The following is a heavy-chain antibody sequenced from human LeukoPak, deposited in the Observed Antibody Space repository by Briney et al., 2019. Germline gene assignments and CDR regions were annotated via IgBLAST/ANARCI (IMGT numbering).Heavy chain of an antibody. CDR2: ISAYNGHT. CDR1: GYTFTSYG. V-gene: IGHV1-18*01. D-gene: IGHD1-26*01. Sequence: GASVKVSCKASGYTFTSYGINWVRRAPGQGLEWMGWISAYNGHTNYAQKLQGRVTVSTDTSTSTAYMELRSLRSDDTAVYYCATGGRWELPRPYAFEIWGQGTMVTVSS. J-gene: IGHJ3*02. CDR3: ATGGRWELPRPYAFEI.